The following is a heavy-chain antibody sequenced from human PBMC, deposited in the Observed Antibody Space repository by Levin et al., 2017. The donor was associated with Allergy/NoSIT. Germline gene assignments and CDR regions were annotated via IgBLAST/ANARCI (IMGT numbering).Heavy chain of an antibody. CDR3: ARRDSSSWYDAFDI. D-gene: IGHD6-13*01. J-gene: IGHJ3*02. V-gene: IGHV3-11*01. Sequence: MPGGSLRLSCAASGFTFSDYYMSWIRQAPGKGLEWVSYISSSGSTIYYADSVKGRFTISRDNAKNSLYLQMNSLRAEDTAVYYCARRDSSSWYDAFDIWGQGTMVTVSS. CDR1: GFTFSDYY. CDR2: ISSSGSTI.